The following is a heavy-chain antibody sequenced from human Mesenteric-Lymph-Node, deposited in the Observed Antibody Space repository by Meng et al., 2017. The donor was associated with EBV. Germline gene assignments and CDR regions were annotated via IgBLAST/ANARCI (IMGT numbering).Heavy chain of an antibody. CDR2: INHSGSS. J-gene: IGHJ5*02. CDR1: GGSFSDYY. V-gene: IGHV4-34*01. CDR3: ARVRCSSTSCLGWFDP. Sequence: QVHLQQWGAGLLKPSETLSPTCAVYGGSFSDYYWSWIRQPPGKGLEWIGEINHSGSSNYNPSLKSRVTISVDTSKNQVSLKLSSVTAADTAVYYCARVRCSSTSCLGWFDPWGQGTLVTVAS. D-gene: IGHD2-2*01.